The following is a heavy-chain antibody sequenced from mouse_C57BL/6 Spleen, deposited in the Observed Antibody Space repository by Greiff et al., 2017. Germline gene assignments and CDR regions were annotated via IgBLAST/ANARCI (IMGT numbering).Heavy chain of an antibody. CDR3: ARSTTVVAYFDY. CDR2: IYPGSGNT. CDR1: GYTFTDYY. V-gene: IGHV1-76*01. Sequence: QVQLQQSGAELVRPGASVKLSCKASGYTFTDYYINWVKQRPGQGLEWIARIYPGSGNTYYNEKFKGKATLTAEKSSSTAYMQLSSLTSEDSAVYFCARSTTVVAYFDYWGQGTTLTVSS. D-gene: IGHD1-1*01. J-gene: IGHJ2*01.